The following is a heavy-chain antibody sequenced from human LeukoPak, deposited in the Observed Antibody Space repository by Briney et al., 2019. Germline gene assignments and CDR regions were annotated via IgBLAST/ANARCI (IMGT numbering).Heavy chain of an antibody. J-gene: IGHJ3*02. D-gene: IGHD4-17*01. Sequence: GGSLRLSCAASGFTFSSYGMHWVRQAPGKGLEWVAFIRYDGSNKYYADSVKGRFTISRDNSKNTLYLQMNSLSAEDTAVYYCARDSGYGDYDHVFDIWGQGTMVTVSS. CDR3: ARDSGYGDYDHVFDI. CDR2: IRYDGSNK. CDR1: GFTFSSYG. V-gene: IGHV3-30*02.